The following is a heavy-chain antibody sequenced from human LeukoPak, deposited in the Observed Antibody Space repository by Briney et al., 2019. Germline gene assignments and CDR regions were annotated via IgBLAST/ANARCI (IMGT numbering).Heavy chain of an antibody. J-gene: IGHJ4*02. CDR1: GFPLSSYA. V-gene: IGHV3-23*01. D-gene: IGHD2-15*01. CDR2: TSSSDPGT. CDR3: ARDRLGYCSGGSCYSADY. Sequence: GVSLRLSCAASGFPLSSYAMSWVRQGPGKGLEWVAATSSSDPGTYHADSVRGRFTISRDNSKNTLYLQMNSLRAEDTAVYYCARDRLGYCSGGSCYSADYWGQGTLVTVSS.